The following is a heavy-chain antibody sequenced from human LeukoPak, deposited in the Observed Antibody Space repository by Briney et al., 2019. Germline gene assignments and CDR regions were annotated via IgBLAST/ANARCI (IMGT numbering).Heavy chain of an antibody. D-gene: IGHD3-22*01. CDR3: VRDSRGYAEFDY. CDR1: GFTFNSFA. J-gene: IGHJ4*02. V-gene: IGHV3-23*01. CDR2: ISGSGGGT. Sequence: GGSLRLSCAASGFTFNSFAMNWVRQAPGKGLEWVSAISGSGGGTYYADSVKGRFTIYRDNSKNTLDLQMNSLSAEDTAIYYCVRDSRGYAEFDYWGQGTQVTVSS.